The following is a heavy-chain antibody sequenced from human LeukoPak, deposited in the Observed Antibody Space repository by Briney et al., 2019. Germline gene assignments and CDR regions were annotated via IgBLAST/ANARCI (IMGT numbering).Heavy chain of an antibody. CDR1: GDSFSSHY. CDR3: ARDLVTVTKGFDI. Sequence: SETLSLTCAVSGDSFSSHYWTWIRQPPGKGLEWIGYISYIGSTNYNPSLKSRVTISIDTSKNQFSLRLSSVTAANTAVYYCARDLVTVTKGFDIWGQGTMVSVSS. D-gene: IGHD4-17*01. J-gene: IGHJ3*02. CDR2: ISYIGST. V-gene: IGHV4-59*11.